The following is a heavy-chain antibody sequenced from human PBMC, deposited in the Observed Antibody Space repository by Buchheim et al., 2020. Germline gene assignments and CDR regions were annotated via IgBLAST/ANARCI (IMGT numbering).Heavy chain of an antibody. V-gene: IGHV1-69*08. J-gene: IGHJ6*02. CDR2: IIPIFGTA. Sequence: QVQLVQSGAEVKKPGSSVKVSCKASGGTFNKYTISWVRQAPGQGLEWMGGIIPIFGTANYAQKFQGRVTITADKSTSTAYMELSSLRSEDTAVYYCASLYCSSTSCYTYGMDVWGQGTT. CDR1: GGTFNKYT. CDR3: ASLYCSSTSCYTYGMDV. D-gene: IGHD2-2*02.